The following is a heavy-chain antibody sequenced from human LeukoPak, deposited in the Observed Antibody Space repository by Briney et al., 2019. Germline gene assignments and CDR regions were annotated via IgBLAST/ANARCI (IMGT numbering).Heavy chain of an antibody. CDR3: ARWSYCSSTSCYPRPYGMDV. V-gene: IGHV4-61*05. D-gene: IGHD2-2*01. J-gene: IGHJ6*02. Sequence: SETLSLTCTVSGGSISSSSYYWGWIRQPPGKGLEWIGYIYYSGSTNYNPSLKSRVTISVDTSKNQFSLKLSSVTAADTAVYYCARWSYCSSTSCYPRPYGMDVWGQGTTVTVSS. CDR1: GGSISSSSYY. CDR2: IYYSGST.